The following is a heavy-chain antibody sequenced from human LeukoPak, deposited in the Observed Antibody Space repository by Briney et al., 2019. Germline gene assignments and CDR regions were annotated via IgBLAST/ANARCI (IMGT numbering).Heavy chain of an antibody. Sequence: GGSLRLSCAASGFTFSSYAMSRVRQAPGKGLEWVSAISGSGGSTYYADSVKGRFTISRDNSKNTLYLQMNSLRAEDTAVYYCAKDRGQQWLAYYYYGMDVWGQGTTVTVSS. J-gene: IGHJ6*02. D-gene: IGHD6-19*01. CDR3: AKDRGQQWLAYYYYGMDV. CDR1: GFTFSSYA. CDR2: ISGSGGST. V-gene: IGHV3-23*01.